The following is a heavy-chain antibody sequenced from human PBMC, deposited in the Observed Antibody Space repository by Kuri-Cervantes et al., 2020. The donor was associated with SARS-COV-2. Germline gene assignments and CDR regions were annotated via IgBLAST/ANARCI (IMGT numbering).Heavy chain of an antibody. CDR1: GFTFSGYY. Sequence: GESLKISCAASGFTFSGYYLTWIHQAPGKGLEWVSYISSSGGSIFYADSVKGRFTISRDNAKNSLYLQMNSLRAEDTAVYYCARDLRLGKSLDYWGQGTLVTVSS. V-gene: IGHV3-11*04. D-gene: IGHD7-27*01. CDR3: ARDLRLGKSLDY. CDR2: ISSSGGSI. J-gene: IGHJ4*02.